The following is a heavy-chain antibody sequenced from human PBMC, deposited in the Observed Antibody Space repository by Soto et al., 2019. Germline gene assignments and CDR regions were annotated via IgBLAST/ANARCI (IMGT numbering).Heavy chain of an antibody. J-gene: IGHJ4*02. D-gene: IGHD5-18*01. CDR2: ILPIFGRT. Sequence: QVQLVQSGAEVKKPGSSVKVTCKASGAIFSSNAISWVRQAPGQGLEWMGGILPIFGRTNYAQKFQGRVTITADESTRTAYMELSNLKSEDTAVYYCATGGRGYSYAPRFYFEYWGQGTLLTVSS. CDR3: ATGGRGYSYAPRFYFEY. CDR1: GAIFSSNA. V-gene: IGHV1-69*01.